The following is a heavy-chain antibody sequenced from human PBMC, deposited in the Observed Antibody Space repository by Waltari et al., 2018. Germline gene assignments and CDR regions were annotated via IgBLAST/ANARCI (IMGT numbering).Heavy chain of an antibody. Sequence: QVQLVESGGGLVKPGGSLRLSCAASGFIFSDYYMSWYRQAAGKGLALVSDLTSRGRPIYYAASLKARFTISRDTAKNSLYLQMNSRRVEDTAVYYCARDPGLLISGVDYWGQGTLVTVSS. V-gene: IGHV3-11*01. CDR3: ARDPGLLISGVDY. J-gene: IGHJ4*02. CDR1: GFIFSDYY. D-gene: IGHD3-10*01. CDR2: LTSRGRPI.